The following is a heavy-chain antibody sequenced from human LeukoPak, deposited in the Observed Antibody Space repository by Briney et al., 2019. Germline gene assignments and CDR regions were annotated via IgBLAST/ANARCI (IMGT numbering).Heavy chain of an antibody. CDR1: GFTFSSYS. Sequence: GGSLRLSCAASGFTFSSYSMNWVRQAPGKGLEWVSSISSSSSYVYYADSVKGRFTISRDNAKNSLYLQMNSLRAEDTAVYYCARDDGFDAFDIWGQGTMVTVSS. J-gene: IGHJ3*02. CDR2: ISSSSSYV. CDR3: ARDDGFDAFDI. V-gene: IGHV3-21*01. D-gene: IGHD5-24*01.